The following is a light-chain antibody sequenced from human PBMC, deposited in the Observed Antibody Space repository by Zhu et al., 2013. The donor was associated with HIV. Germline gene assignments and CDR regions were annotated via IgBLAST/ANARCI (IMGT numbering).Light chain of an antibody. J-gene: IGKJ1*01. Sequence: DIQMTQSPSTLSASVGDRVTITCRASQSITYSLAWYQQKPGKVPKLLIYKASNLESGVSLRFSGSGSGTEFTLTISSLQPDDFATYYCQQYNSYPETFGQGTKVEIK. CDR1: QSITYS. V-gene: IGKV1-5*03. CDR2: KAS. CDR3: QQYNSYPET.